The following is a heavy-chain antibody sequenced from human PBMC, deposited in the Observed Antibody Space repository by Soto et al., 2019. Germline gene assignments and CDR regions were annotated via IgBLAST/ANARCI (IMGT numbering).Heavy chain of an antibody. V-gene: IGHV3-33*01. J-gene: IGHJ6*02. D-gene: IGHD3-3*01. CDR2: IWYDGSNK. Sequence: PGGSLRLSCAASGFTFSSYGMHWVRQAPGKGLEWVAVIWYDGSNKYYADSVKGRFTISRDNSKNTLYLQMNSLRAEDTAVYYCARGGNYDFWSGYYNRKPYSGMDVWGQGATVTVSS. CDR1: GFTFSSYG. CDR3: ARGGNYDFWSGYYNRKPYSGMDV.